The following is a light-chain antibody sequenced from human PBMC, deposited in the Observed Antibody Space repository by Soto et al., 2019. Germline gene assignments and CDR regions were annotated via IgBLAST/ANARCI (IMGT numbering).Light chain of an antibody. V-gene: IGKV1-9*01. Sequence: IQLAQSPSSLTASAVDIVTFTWRASQGINSFLAWYQQKAGKAPKLLIYAASTLQSGVPSRFSGSGSGTDFTLTISSLQSEDFATYYCQQLNSYPITFGQGTRLEIK. J-gene: IGKJ5*01. CDR1: QGINSF. CDR3: QQLNSYPIT. CDR2: AAS.